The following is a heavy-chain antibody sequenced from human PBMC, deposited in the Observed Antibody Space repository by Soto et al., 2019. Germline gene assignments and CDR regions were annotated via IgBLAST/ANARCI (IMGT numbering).Heavy chain of an antibody. Sequence: ASVKVSCKASGYTFTGYYMHWVRQAPGQGLEWMGWINPNSGGTNYAQKFQGRVTMTRDTSISTVYMELSRLRSDDTAVYYCARVGGYSYGGVDYWGQGTLVTVSS. CDR3: ARVGGYSYGGVDY. J-gene: IGHJ4*02. V-gene: IGHV1-2*02. D-gene: IGHD5-18*01. CDR2: INPNSGGT. CDR1: GYTFTGYY.